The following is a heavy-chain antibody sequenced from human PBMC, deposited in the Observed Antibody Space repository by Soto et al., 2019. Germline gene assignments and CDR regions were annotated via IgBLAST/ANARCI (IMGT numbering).Heavy chain of an antibody. V-gene: IGHV3-30-3*01. J-gene: IGHJ6*01. D-gene: IGHD3-3*01. Sequence: PGGSLRLSCAASGFTFSSYDMHWVRQAPGKGLEWVAIISYDGSNKYYADSVKGRFTISRDNSKNTLYLQMNSLRAEDTAVYYCARGRSITTYYGMDVWGQGSTVTVSS. CDR1: GFTFSSYD. CDR3: ARGRSITTYYGMDV. CDR2: ISYDGSNK.